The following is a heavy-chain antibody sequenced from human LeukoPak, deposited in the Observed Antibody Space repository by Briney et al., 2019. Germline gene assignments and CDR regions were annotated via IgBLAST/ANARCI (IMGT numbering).Heavy chain of an antibody. Sequence: SETLSLTCTVSGGSISSYYWSWIRQPPGKGLEWIGYIYYSGSTYYNPSLKSRVTISVDTSKNQFSLKLSSVTAADTAVYYCARLWLYYDSSGYSLYYFDYWGQGTLVTVSS. CDR1: GGSISSYY. V-gene: IGHV4-59*12. CDR3: ARLWLYYDSSGYSLYYFDY. CDR2: IYYSGST. D-gene: IGHD3-22*01. J-gene: IGHJ4*02.